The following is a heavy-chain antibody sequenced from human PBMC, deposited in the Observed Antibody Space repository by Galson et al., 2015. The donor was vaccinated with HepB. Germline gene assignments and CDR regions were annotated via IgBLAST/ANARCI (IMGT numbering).Heavy chain of an antibody. CDR2: IKQDGSEK. D-gene: IGHD3-9*01. V-gene: IGHV3-7*03. Sequence: SLRLSCAASGFTFSSYWMSWVRQAPGKGLEWVANIKQDGSEKYYVDSVKGRFTISRDNAKNSLYLQMNSLRAEDTAVYYCARAPREDFDWLSDYYYYGMDVWGQGTTVTVSS. CDR3: ARAPREDFDWLSDYYYYGMDV. CDR1: GFTFSSYW. J-gene: IGHJ6*02.